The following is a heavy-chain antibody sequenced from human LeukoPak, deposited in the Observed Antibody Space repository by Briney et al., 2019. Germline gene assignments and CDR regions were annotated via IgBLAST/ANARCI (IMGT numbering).Heavy chain of an antibody. CDR2: ISSRGNTR. J-gene: IGHJ4*02. V-gene: IGHV3-48*03. CDR1: GFTFSYFE. D-gene: IGHD1-26*01. CDR3: ARGGHSGSYHFDY. Sequence: GGSLRLSCAVSGFTFSYFEMNWVRQAPGKGLEWVSYISSRGNTRYYADSVKGRFTISRDNAKNSLYLQMNSLRAEDTAVYYCARGGHSGSYHFDYWGQGTLVTVPS.